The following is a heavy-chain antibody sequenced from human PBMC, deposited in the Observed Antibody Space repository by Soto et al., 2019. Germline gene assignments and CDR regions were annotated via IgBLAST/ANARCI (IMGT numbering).Heavy chain of an antibody. Sequence: ASVKVSCKASGFTFSRYYMHWIRQAPGQGLEWMGIINPSGASTNYAQKFQGRVTLTRDTSTSTVSMEVSSLRSEDTAVYYCARDNSESNSWWFDPRGQGTLVTGSS. D-gene: IGHD1-26*01. CDR1: GFTFSRYY. V-gene: IGHV1-46*01. CDR3: ARDNSESNSWWFDP. J-gene: IGHJ5*02. CDR2: INPSGAST.